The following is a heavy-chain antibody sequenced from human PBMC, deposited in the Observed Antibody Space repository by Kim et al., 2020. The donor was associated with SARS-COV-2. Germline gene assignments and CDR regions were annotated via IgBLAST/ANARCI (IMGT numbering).Heavy chain of an antibody. J-gene: IGHJ6*02. V-gene: IGHV3-7*01. D-gene: IGHD3-10*01. Sequence: GGSLRLSCAASGFTFSSYWMSWVRQAPGKGLEWVANIKQDGSEKYYVDSVKGRFTISRDNAKNSLYLQMNSLRAEDTAVYYCARDWADYGSGSYYYYGMDVWGQGTTVTVSS. CDR3: ARDWADYGSGSYYYYGMDV. CDR2: IKQDGSEK. CDR1: GFTFSSYW.